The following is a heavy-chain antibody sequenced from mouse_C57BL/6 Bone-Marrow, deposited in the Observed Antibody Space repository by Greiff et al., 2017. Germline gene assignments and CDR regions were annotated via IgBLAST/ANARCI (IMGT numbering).Heavy chain of an antibody. CDR2: IDPEIGDT. J-gene: IGHJ2*01. CDR3: SSFDGNYFDF. V-gene: IGHV14-4*01. Sequence: VQLQQSGAELVRPGASVKLSCTASGFNIKDDYIHWVKQRPEQGLEWIGWIDPEIGDTEYASKFQGKATITSDTSSNTAYIQLSSLTSDDTAVYYCSSFDGNYFDFWGQGTPLTVAS. CDR1: GFNIKDDY. D-gene: IGHD2-3*01.